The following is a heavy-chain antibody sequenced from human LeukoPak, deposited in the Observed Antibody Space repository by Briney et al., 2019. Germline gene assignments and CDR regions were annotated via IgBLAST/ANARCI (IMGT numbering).Heavy chain of an antibody. CDR2: ISTSGSTI. D-gene: IGHD2-8*01. CDR1: GFIFSDYY. Sequence: GGPLRLSCAASGFIFSDYYMNWIRQAPGKGLEWVSYISTSGSTIYYADSVKGRFTISRDNAKKSLYLQMNSLRAEDTAVYYCARAARGCTTGSCYSDYWGQGTLVTVSS. J-gene: IGHJ4*02. CDR3: ARAARGCTTGSCYSDY. V-gene: IGHV3-11*01.